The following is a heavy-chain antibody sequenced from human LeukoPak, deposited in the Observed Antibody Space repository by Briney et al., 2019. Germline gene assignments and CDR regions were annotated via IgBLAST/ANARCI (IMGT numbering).Heavy chain of an antibody. D-gene: IGHD3-22*01. Sequence: GRSLRLSCAASGFTFDDYAMHWVRQAPGKGLEWVSGISWNGGNIGYADSVKGRFTISRDNAKSSLYLQMNSLRAEDTALYYCAKWGRGGYYDSKYYFDYWGQGTLVTVSS. V-gene: IGHV3-9*01. J-gene: IGHJ4*02. CDR2: ISWNGGNI. CDR3: AKWGRGGYYDSKYYFDY. CDR1: GFTFDDYA.